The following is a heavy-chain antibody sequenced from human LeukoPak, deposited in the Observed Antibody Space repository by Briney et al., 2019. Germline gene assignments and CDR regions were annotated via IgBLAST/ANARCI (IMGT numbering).Heavy chain of an antibody. CDR1: GYSFTSYW. CDR2: IDPSDSYT. J-gene: IGHJ5*02. CDR3: ASYSSGSIAVIS. D-gene: IGHD6-25*01. V-gene: IGHV5-10-1*01. Sequence: GESLKISCKGSGYSFTSYWISWVRQMPGKGLEWMGRIDPSDSYTNYSPSFQGHVTISADKSISTAYLQWSSLKASDTAMYYCASYSSGSIAVISWGQGTLVTVSS.